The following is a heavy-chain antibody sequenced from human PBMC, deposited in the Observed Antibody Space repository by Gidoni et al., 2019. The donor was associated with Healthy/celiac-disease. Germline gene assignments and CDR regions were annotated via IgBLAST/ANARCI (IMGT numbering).Heavy chain of an antibody. V-gene: IGHV1-69*01. J-gene: IGHJ6*03. Sequence: QVQLVQSGAEVKKPGSSVKVSCKASGGTFSSYAISWVRQAPGQGLEWMGGIIPIFGTANYAQKFQGRVTITADEATSTAYMELSSLRSEDTAVYYCARVNDNGGVDYYYYMDVWGKGTTVTVSS. CDR1: GGTFSSYA. CDR2: IIPIFGTA. D-gene: IGHD2-8*01. CDR3: ARVNDNGGVDYYYYMDV.